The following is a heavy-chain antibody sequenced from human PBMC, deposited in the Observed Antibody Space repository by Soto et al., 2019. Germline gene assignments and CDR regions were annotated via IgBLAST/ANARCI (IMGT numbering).Heavy chain of an antibody. CDR2: IYGSGRGI. Sequence: GGSLRLSCTASGLPHSNFAMMWVRPAPGKGLECVSGIYGSGRGIEYADSVKGRFTISRDNSKNTVYLQMTDLRADDTAVYYCAKDAVYNDGLWLMDHWGQGTQVTVSS. CDR3: AKDAVYNDGLWLMDH. V-gene: IGHV3-23*05. J-gene: IGHJ4*02. CDR1: GLPHSNFA. D-gene: IGHD3-16*01.